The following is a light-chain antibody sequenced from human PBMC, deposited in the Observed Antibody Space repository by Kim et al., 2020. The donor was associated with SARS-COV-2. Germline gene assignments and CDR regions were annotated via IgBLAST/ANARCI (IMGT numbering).Light chain of an antibody. CDR1: SSDVGGYNY. CDR3: SSYTSSSTWV. Sequence: GQSITISCTGTSSDVGGYNYVSWYQQHPGKAPKLMIYDVTKWPSGVSNRFSGSKSGNTASLTISGLQAEDEGEYYCSSYTSSSTWVFGGGTQLTVL. J-gene: IGLJ3*02. V-gene: IGLV2-14*04. CDR2: DVT.